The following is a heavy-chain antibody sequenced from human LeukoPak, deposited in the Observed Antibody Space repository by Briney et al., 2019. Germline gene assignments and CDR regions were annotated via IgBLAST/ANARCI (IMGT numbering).Heavy chain of an antibody. CDR3: ARHGGHIVVVTATYYYYYMDV. Sequence: PSETLSLTCTVSGYSISSGYYWGWIRQPPGKGLEWIGSIYHSGSTYYNPSLKSRVTISVDTSKNQFSLKLSSVTAADTAVYYCARHGGHIVVVTATYYYYYMDVWGKGTTVTISS. CDR1: GYSISSGYY. J-gene: IGHJ6*03. CDR2: IYHSGST. D-gene: IGHD2-21*02. V-gene: IGHV4-38-2*02.